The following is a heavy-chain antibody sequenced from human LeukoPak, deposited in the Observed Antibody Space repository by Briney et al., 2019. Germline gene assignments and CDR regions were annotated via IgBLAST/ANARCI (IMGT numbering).Heavy chain of an antibody. V-gene: IGHV1-46*01. D-gene: IGHD1-26*01. J-gene: IGHJ4*02. Sequence: ASVKVSCKASGYTFTSNYIHWVRQAPGQGLEWMGMIYPRDGSTSYAQKLQGRVTMTTDTSTSTAYMELRSLRSDDTAVYYCARDLGATTLDYFDYWGQGTLVTVSS. CDR2: IYPRDGST. CDR1: GYTFTSNY. CDR3: ARDLGATTLDYFDY.